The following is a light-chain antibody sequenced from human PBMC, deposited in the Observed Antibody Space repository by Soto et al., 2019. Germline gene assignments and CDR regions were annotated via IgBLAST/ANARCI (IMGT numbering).Light chain of an antibody. Sequence: QSALTQPASVSGSPGQSITISCNGSSSDVGAYNYVSWYQQYPGKAPKVIIFEVRKRPSGVSNRFSGSKSGDTASLTISGLQADDEADCYCSSYRSSTTFVFGTVTKLTVL. CDR1: SSDVGAYNY. CDR2: EVR. V-gene: IGLV2-14*01. CDR3: SSYRSSTTFV. J-gene: IGLJ1*01.